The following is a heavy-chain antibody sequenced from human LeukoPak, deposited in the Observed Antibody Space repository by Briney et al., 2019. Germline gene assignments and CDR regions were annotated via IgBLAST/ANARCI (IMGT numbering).Heavy chain of an antibody. CDR2: INLDGSEK. D-gene: IGHD3-10*02. CDR3: AELGITMIGGV. V-gene: IGHV3-7*01. Sequence: GGSLRLSCTASGFIFSTSWMTWVRQAPGKGLEWVANINLDGSEKYYVDSVKGRFTISRDNAKNSLYLQMNSLRAEDTAVYYCAELGITMIGGVWGKGTTVTISS. J-gene: IGHJ6*04. CDR1: GFIFSTSW.